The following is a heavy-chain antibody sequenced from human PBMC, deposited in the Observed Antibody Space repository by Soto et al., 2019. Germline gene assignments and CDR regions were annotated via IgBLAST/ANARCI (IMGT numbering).Heavy chain of an antibody. J-gene: IGHJ4*02. V-gene: IGHV4-59*08. CDR1: GGSISSYY. CDR3: ARLSYSSSSGNFDY. CDR2: IYYIGST. Sequence: SEPLSLTCTLSGGSISSYYWSWIRQPPGKGLEWIGYIYYIGSTNYNPSLKSRVTISVDTSKNQFSLKLSSVTAADTAVYYCARLSYSSSSGNFDYWGQGTLVTVSS. D-gene: IGHD6-6*01.